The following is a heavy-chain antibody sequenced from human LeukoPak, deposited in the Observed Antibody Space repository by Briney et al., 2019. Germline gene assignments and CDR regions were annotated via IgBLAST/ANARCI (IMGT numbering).Heavy chain of an antibody. V-gene: IGHV4-61*09. CDR2: IYTNGNT. CDR3: ARDPGTMARGSRRGYDDYYYYMDV. J-gene: IGHJ6*03. CDR1: GGSISSTGYC. Sequence: SETLSLTCTVSGGSISSTGYCWSWIRQPAGKGLEWIGHIYTNGNTNYNPSLKSRVTISVDTSKNQFSLKLSSVTAADTAVYYCARDPGTMARGSRRGYDDYYYYMDVWGKGTTVTISS. D-gene: IGHD3-10*01.